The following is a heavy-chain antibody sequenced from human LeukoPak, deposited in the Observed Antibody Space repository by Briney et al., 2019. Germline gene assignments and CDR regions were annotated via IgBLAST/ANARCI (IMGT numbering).Heavy chain of an antibody. V-gene: IGHV4-34*01. D-gene: IGHD3-3*01. CDR1: GRSFSGYY. J-gene: IGHJ4*02. Sequence: KPSETLSLTCAVYGRSFSGYYWSWIRQTPGKGLEWIGEINHRGSTNYNPSLNSRVSISVDTSKKQLSLKLFSVTAADTAVYYCARGRITVYGVVIPNDYWGQGTLVTVSS. CDR3: ARGRITVYGVVIPNDY. CDR2: INHRGST.